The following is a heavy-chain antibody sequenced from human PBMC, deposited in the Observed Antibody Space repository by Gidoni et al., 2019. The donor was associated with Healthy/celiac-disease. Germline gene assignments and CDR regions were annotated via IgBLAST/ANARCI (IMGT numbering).Heavy chain of an antibody. J-gene: IGHJ4*02. Sequence: EVQLVESGGGLVKPGGSLRLSCAASGFTFSSYSMNWVRQAPGKGLEWVSSISSSSSYIYYADSVKGRFTISRDNAKNSLYLQMNSLRAEDTAVYYCARVKFGDYGGAFDYWGQGTLVTVSS. V-gene: IGHV3-21*01. CDR3: ARVKFGDYGGAFDY. D-gene: IGHD4-17*01. CDR2: ISSSSSYI. CDR1: GFTFSSYS.